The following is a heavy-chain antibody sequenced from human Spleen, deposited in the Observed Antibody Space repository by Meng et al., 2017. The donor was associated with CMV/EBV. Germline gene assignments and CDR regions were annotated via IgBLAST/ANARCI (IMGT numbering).Heavy chain of an antibody. CDR3: ARTTGGRGGFDI. V-gene: IGHV6-1*01. CDR1: GDSVSSNNAV. J-gene: IGHJ3*02. D-gene: IGHD1-1*01. Sequence: SQTLSLTCAISGDSVSSNNAVWNWIRQSPSRGLEWLGRTYYKSKWYSDYAVSVKSRMTINPDTSKNQFSLQLNSVTPEDSAVYYCARTTGGRGGFDIWGQGTMVTVSS. CDR2: TYYKSKWYS.